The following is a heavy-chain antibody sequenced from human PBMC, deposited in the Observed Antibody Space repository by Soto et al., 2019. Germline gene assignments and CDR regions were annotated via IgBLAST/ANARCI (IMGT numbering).Heavy chain of an antibody. D-gene: IGHD4-17*01. CDR3: ARGRDPSTVYYYYYYMDV. J-gene: IGHJ6*03. CDR2: ISAYNGNT. CDR1: GYTFTSYG. V-gene: IGHV1-18*01. Sequence: ASVKVSCKASGYTFTSYGIGWVRQAPGQGLEWMGWISAYNGNTNYAQKLQGRVTMTTDTSTSTAYMELRSLRSDDTAVYYCARGRDPSTVYYYYYYMDVWGKGTTVTVSS.